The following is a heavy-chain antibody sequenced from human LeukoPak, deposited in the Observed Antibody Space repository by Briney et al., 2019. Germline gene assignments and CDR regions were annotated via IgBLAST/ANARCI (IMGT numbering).Heavy chain of an antibody. Sequence: PGGSLRLSCAASGFTFDDYGMSWVRQAPGKGLEWVSGINWNGGNTGYADSVKGRFTISRDNVKNSLYLQMNSLRAQDTALYYCARAPGVRSYYYMDVWGKGTTVTVSS. D-gene: IGHD2-8*01. J-gene: IGHJ6*03. CDR2: INWNGGNT. CDR3: ARAPGVRSYYYMDV. V-gene: IGHV3-20*04. CDR1: GFTFDDYG.